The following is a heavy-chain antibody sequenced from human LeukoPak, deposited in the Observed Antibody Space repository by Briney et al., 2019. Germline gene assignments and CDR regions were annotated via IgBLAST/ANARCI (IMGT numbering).Heavy chain of an antibody. CDR3: AREGRSIAVAGLNHNWFDP. V-gene: IGHV3-7*03. J-gene: IGHJ5*02. CDR2: IKQDGSEK. Sequence: QSGGSLRLSCAASGFTVSSNYMSWVRQAPGKGLEWVANIKQDGSEKYYVDSVKGRFTISRDNAKNSLYLQMNSLRAEDTAVYYCAREGRSIAVAGLNHNWFDPWGQGTLVTVSS. CDR1: GFTVSSNY. D-gene: IGHD6-19*01.